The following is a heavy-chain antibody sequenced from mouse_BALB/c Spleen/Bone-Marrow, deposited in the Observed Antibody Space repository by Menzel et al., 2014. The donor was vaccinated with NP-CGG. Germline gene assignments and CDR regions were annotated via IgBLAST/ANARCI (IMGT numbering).Heavy chain of an antibody. CDR1: GFTSSNFG. CDR2: ISGGSSSI. D-gene: IGHD2-4*01. CDR3: RGEDYDGYAMDY. Sequence: EVMLVESGGGLVQPGGSRKLSCAASGFTSSNFGMHWVRQAPEKGLEWVAYISGGSSSIYYGDTVKGRFTISRDNPKNTLFLQMTSLRPEDTAMFCSRGEDYDGYAMDYWGQGTSITVSS. J-gene: IGHJ4*01. V-gene: IGHV5-17*02.